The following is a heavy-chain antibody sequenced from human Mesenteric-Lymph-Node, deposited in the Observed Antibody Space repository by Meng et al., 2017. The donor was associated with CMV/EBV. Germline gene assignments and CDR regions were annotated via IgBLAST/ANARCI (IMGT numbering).Heavy chain of an antibody. J-gene: IGHJ6*02. Sequence: GESLKISCAASGFTFSDYYMSWIRQAPGKGLEWVSYISSSGSTIYYADSVKGRFTISRDNAKNSLYLQMNSLRAEDTALYYCARGSPTYYDFWSGLCCGMDVWGQGTTVTVSS. CDR1: GFTFSDYY. V-gene: IGHV3-11*01. D-gene: IGHD3-3*01. CDR2: ISSSGSTI. CDR3: ARGSPTYYDFWSGLCCGMDV.